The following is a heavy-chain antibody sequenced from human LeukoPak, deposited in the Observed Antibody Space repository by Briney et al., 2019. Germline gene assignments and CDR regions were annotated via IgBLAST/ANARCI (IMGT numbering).Heavy chain of an antibody. V-gene: IGHV1-2*02. CDR1: GYTFTGYY. CDR3: ARDFADIVVVPGYGMDV. J-gene: IGHJ6*02. D-gene: IGHD2-2*01. CDR2: INPNSGGT. Sequence: ASVKVSCKASGYTFTGYYMHWVRQAPGQGLEWMGWINPNSGGTTYAQKFQGRVTMTRDTSISTAYMELSRLRSDDTAVYYCARDFADIVVVPGYGMDVWGQGTTVTVSS.